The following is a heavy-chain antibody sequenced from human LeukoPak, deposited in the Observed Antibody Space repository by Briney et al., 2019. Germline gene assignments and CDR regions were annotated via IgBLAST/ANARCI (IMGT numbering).Heavy chain of an antibody. CDR2: INSDGSST. V-gene: IGHV3-74*01. D-gene: IGHD4-17*01. J-gene: IGHJ4*02. CDR3: ARTSRDHYGDYVPFDH. CDR1: GFTFSSYW. Sequence: GVSLRLSCAASGFTFSSYWMHCVRQAPGKGLVWVSRINSDGSSTSYADSVKGRFTISRDNAKNTLYLQMNSLRAEDTAVYYCARTSRDHYGDYVPFDHWGQGTLVTVSS.